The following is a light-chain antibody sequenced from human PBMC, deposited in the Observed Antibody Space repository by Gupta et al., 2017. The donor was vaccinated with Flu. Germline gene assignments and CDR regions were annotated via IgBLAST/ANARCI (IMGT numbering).Light chain of an antibody. CDR1: ISNSGGHS. CDR3: TTWDDSLSAYV. J-gene: IGLJ1*01. CDR2: LNN. V-gene: IGLV1-47*01. Sequence: RVTISCSGGISNSGGHSVHWFQQLPGTTPKLLIYLNNRRPSGVPDRFSGSKSGTSASLAISGLRSEDEADYYCTTWDDSLSAYVFGPGTTVTVL.